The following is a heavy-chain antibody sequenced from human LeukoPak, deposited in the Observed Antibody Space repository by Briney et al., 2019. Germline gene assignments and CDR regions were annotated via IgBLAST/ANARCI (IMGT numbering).Heavy chain of an antibody. CDR3: ASGAATYWFDP. D-gene: IGHD2-15*01. CDR2: IYYTGST. Sequence: SETLSLTCTVSGASVNSGGYFWSWIRQPPGKGLEWIGYIYYTGSTIYNPSLKTRVTISADTSKNQFSLRLTSVTAADTAVYYYASGAATYWFDPWGQGTLVTVSS. V-gene: IGHV4-61*08. J-gene: IGHJ5*02. CDR1: GASVNSGGYF.